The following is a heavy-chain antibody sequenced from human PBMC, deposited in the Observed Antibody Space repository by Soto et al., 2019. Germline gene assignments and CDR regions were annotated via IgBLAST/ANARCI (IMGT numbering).Heavy chain of an antibody. CDR1: DYSLTSGYH. V-gene: IGHV4-38-2*01. Sequence: KPSETLSLTCGVSDYSLTSGYHWGWIRQPPGKGLEWIGTIYHSGTTYYNPSLMSRVTMSVDTSKNQFSLKVTSATAADTAVYFCVRVYGRSSCFFDSWGQGTLVTVSS. J-gene: IGHJ4*02. CDR2: IYHSGTT. CDR3: VRVYGRSSCFFDS. D-gene: IGHD6-6*01.